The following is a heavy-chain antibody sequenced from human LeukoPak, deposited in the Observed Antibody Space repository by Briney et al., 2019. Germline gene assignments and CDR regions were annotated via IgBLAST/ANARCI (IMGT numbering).Heavy chain of an antibody. CDR1: GYTFSNFG. CDR2: ISGYNGDT. CDR3: ATARYYYDSSGYYLDY. J-gene: IGHJ4*02. V-gene: IGHV1-18*01. D-gene: IGHD3-22*01. Sequence: ASVKVSCKASGYTFSNFGINWVRQAPGQGLEWMGRISGYNGDTNYAQKFQGRITMTTDTSTSTVYMELSSLRSEDTAVYYCATARYYYDSSGYYLDYWGQGTLVTVSS.